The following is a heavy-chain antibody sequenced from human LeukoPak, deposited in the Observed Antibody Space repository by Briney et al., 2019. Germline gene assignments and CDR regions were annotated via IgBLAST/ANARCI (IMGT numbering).Heavy chain of an antibody. CDR1: GYTFTSYG. Sequence: GASVKVSCKASGYTFTSYGISWVRQAPGQGLEWMGWISAYNGNTNYAQKFQGRVTMTRDTSISTAYMELSRLRSDDTAVYYCARVSSLYYYDSSGYYYGRRPYYFDYWGQGTLVTVSS. D-gene: IGHD3-22*01. CDR2: ISAYNGNT. CDR3: ARVSSLYYYDSSGYYYGRRPYYFDY. J-gene: IGHJ4*02. V-gene: IGHV1-18*01.